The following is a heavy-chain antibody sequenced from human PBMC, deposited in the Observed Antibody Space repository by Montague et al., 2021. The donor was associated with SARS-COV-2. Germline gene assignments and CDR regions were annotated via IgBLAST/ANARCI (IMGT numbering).Heavy chain of an antibody. V-gene: IGHV4-34*01. CDR2: IRYSGST. Sequence: SETLSLTCAVYGLSFRGSYSNWIRQPPGKRLAWIGHIRYSGSTNYNPSLKSRVTISIDTSKNQFSLKLSSVTAADTAVYYCARFEDRLLFIASYYAMDVWGQGTTVTVSS. CDR1: GLSFRGSY. J-gene: IGHJ6*02. CDR3: ARFEDRLLFIASYYAMDV. D-gene: IGHD2-2*01.